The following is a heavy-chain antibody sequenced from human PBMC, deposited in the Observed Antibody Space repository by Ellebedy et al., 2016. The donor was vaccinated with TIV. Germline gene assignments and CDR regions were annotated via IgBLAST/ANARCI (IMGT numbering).Heavy chain of an antibody. D-gene: IGHD5-18*01. V-gene: IGHV4-59*08. CDR2: IYYSGGP. CDR1: GDSISSDS. J-gene: IGHJ4*02. Sequence: MPSETLSLTCTVSGDSISSDSWSWIRQPPGKGLEWIGDIYYSGGPKYNPSLKSRVTMSVNTSNNQFSLKFSSVTAADTAVYYCARHSRNNYGYFAAPREYYYDYWGQGTLVTVSS. CDR3: ARHSRNNYGYFAAPREYYYDY.